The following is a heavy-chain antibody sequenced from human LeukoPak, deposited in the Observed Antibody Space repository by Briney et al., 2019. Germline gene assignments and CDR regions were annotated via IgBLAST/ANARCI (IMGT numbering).Heavy chain of an antibody. V-gene: IGHV3-30*18. Sequence: PGGSLRLSCAASGFTFSSYGMHWVRQAPGKGLEWVAVISYDGSNKYYADSVKGRFTISRDNSKNTLYLQMNSLRAEDTAVYYCAKDYGGNSNTDYWGQGTLVTVSS. D-gene: IGHD4-23*01. CDR1: GFTFSSYG. CDR2: ISYDGSNK. CDR3: AKDYGGNSNTDY. J-gene: IGHJ4*02.